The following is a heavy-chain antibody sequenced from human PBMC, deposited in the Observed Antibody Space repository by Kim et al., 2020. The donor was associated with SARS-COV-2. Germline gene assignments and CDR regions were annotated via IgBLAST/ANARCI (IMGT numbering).Heavy chain of an antibody. CDR3: ARMVGFGEFVDY. V-gene: IGHV4-39*01. Sequence: SETLSLTCTVSGGSISSSSYYWGWIRQPPGKGLEWIGSIYYSGSTYYNPSLKSRVTISVDTSKNQFSLKLSSVTAADTAVYYCARMVGFGEFVDYWGQGT. CDR2: IYYSGST. CDR1: GGSISSSSYY. D-gene: IGHD3-10*01. J-gene: IGHJ4*02.